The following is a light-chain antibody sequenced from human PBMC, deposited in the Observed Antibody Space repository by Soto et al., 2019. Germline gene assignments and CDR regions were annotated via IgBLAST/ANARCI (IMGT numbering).Light chain of an antibody. CDR1: QSVSSN. Sequence: EIVMTQSPATLSVSPGERATLSCRASQSVSSNLAWYQQKPGQAPRLLIYGASTRATGIPARFSGSGSGTEFTLTIRSLQSEDFAVYYCQQYNNWPPENTFGQGTKLEIK. CDR3: QQYNNWPPENT. CDR2: GAS. V-gene: IGKV3-15*01. J-gene: IGKJ2*01.